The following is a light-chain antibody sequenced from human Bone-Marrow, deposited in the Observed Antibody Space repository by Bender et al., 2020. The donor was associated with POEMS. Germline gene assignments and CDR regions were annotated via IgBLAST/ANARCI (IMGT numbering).Light chain of an antibody. Sequence: QSVLTQPPSASGSPGQSVTISCTGTSSDIGGYNYVAWYQQHPGKAPTLLIYEVTKRPSGVPDRFSGSRSGNTASLTVSGLQAEDEADYYCAVWDDSLNGWVFGGGTKLTVL. V-gene: IGLV2-8*01. CDR2: EVT. CDR3: AVWDDSLNGWV. CDR1: SSDIGGYNY. J-gene: IGLJ3*02.